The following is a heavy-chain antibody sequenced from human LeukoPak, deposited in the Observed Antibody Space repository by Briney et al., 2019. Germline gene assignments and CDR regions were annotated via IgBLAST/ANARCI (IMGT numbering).Heavy chain of an antibody. J-gene: IGHJ4*02. D-gene: IGHD2-15*01. Sequence: PGGSLRLSCAASGFTFSSYAMSWVRQAPGKGLEWVSAISGSGGSTYYADSAKGRFTISRDNSKNTLYLQMNSLRAEDTAVYYCAKGGYSGYDYVGDIVVVVAATPFDYWGQGTLVTVSS. CDR3: AKGGYSGYDYVGDIVVVVAATPFDY. V-gene: IGHV3-23*01. CDR2: ISGSGGST. CDR1: GFTFSSYA.